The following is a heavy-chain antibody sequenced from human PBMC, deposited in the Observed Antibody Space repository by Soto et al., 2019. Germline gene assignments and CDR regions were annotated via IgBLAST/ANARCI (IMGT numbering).Heavy chain of an antibody. V-gene: IGHV5-51*01. CDR1: GYTFTNYW. CDR3: AASIFYYGMDV. CDR2: IYPGDSDT. J-gene: IGHJ6*02. Sequence: GXSLKISCKGSGYTFTNYWIGWVRQMPGKGLEWMGIIYPGDSDTKYNPSFQGQVTISADKSITTTYLRWTSLKASDTAIYYCAASIFYYGMDVWGQGTTVTVPS.